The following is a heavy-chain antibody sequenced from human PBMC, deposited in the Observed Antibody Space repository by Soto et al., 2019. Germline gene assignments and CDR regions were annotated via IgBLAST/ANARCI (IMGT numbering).Heavy chain of an antibody. D-gene: IGHD2-2*03. CDR3: VKDGYCSSTTCPPSYYFYYMDV. Sequence: GGPLRLSCAASGFSFSSYAMSWVRQAPGKELEWVSTFSGSGGSTYYAESVKGRFTISRDNSKNTLYLQMNTLRAEDTAVYYCVKDGYCSSTTCPPSYYFYYMDVWGKGTTVTVSS. CDR1: GFSFSSYA. CDR2: FSGSGGST. J-gene: IGHJ6*03. V-gene: IGHV3-23*01.